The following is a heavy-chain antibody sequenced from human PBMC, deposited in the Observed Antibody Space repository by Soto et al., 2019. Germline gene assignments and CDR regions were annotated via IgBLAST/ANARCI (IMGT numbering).Heavy chain of an antibody. J-gene: IGHJ4*02. CDR2: ISYDGSDE. D-gene: IGHD4-17*01. CDR3: AKDRRDYGGNIFDY. Sequence: QVQLVESGGGVVQPGRSLRLSCAASGFSFRYHGMHWVRQAQGKGLEWVALISYDGSDEYYADSVKGRFTISRDNSNNTLYLQMNSPKSEDTAVYYCAKDRRDYGGNIFDYWGQGTVVTVSS. CDR1: GFSFRYHG. V-gene: IGHV3-30*18.